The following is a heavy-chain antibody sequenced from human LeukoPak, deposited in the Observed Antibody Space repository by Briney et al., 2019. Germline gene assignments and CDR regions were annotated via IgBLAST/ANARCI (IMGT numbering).Heavy chain of an antibody. J-gene: IGHJ4*02. CDR3: ARETALFRRSPQRPERQRTTNPFDY. CDR1: GGSFSGYY. CDR2: INHSGST. Sequence: NPSETLSLTCAVYGGSFSGYYCSWIRQPPGEGLEWIGEINHSGSTNYNPSLKSRVTISVDTSKNQFSLKLSSVTAADTAVYYCARETALFRRSPQRPERQRTTNPFDYWGQGTLVTVSS. V-gene: IGHV4-34*01. D-gene: IGHD3/OR15-3a*01.